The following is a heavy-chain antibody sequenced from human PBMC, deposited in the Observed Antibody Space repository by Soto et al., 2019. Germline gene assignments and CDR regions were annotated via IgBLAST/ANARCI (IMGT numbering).Heavy chain of an antibody. V-gene: IGHV3-23*01. CDR2: ISGSGGST. Sequence: PGGSLRLSCAASGFTFSSYAMSWVRQAPGKGLEWVSAISGSGGSTYYTDSVQGRFTISRDNSKNTLYLQMNSLRAEDTAVYYCAKEVQGFTSSWYACDYWGQGTLVTVSS. CDR3: AKEVQGFTSSWYACDY. D-gene: IGHD6-13*01. CDR1: GFTFSSYA. J-gene: IGHJ4*02.